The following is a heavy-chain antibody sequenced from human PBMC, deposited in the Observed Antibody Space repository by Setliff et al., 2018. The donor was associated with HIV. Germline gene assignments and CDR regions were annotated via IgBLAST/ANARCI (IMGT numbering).Heavy chain of an antibody. D-gene: IGHD6-19*01. V-gene: IGHV4-4*08. CDR1: GDSVSTYC. CDR2: IYTSGST. Sequence: PSETLSLTCTVSGDSVSTYCWIWIRQPPGKGLEWIGNIYTSGSTNYNPSLKSRVTISVDTPNNHFSLRLSSVTAADTALYYCARQNSGWGVGLYYFDYWGQRNLGTVSS. CDR3: ARQNSGWGVGLYYFDY. J-gene: IGHJ4*02.